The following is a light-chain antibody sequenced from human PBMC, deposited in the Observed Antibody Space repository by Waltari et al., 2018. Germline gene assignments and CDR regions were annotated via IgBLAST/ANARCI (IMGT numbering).Light chain of an antibody. CDR2: DAS. V-gene: IGKV3-11*01. J-gene: IGKJ4*01. CDR1: QSVGTY. CDR3: QQRRNWPLT. Sequence: SFRASQSVGTYLAWFQQRPGQSPRLLIYDASYRATGIPARFSGSGSETDFTLTISSLQPEDFAVYYCQQRRNWPLTFGGGTRVQ.